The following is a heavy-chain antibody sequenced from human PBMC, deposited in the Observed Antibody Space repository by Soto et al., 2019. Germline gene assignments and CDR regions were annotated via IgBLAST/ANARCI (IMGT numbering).Heavy chain of an antibody. CDR1: GFNFKKFA. D-gene: IGHD6-19*01. CDR3: AKADGEQWLIPHLDN. Sequence: EVQLSESGGGVVQPGGSLRLSCEASGFNFKKFAMGWVRQAPGEGLEWVSGISCCGGSTSYADSVKGRFTLARDDSKNTLSLHLNSLRFEDTARYFCAKADGEQWLIPHLDNWGQGTLVTVS. V-gene: IGHV3-23*01. CDR2: ISCCGGST. J-gene: IGHJ4*02.